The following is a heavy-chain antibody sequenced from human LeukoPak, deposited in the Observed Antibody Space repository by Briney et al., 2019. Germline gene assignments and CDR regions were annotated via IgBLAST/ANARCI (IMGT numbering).Heavy chain of an antibody. J-gene: IGHJ4*02. D-gene: IGHD1-26*01. V-gene: IGHV4-38-2*02. CDR2: IYHSGST. CDR1: GYSISSGYY. CDR3: AREVGATRAFDY. Sequence: PSETLSLTCTVSGYSISSGYYWGWIRQPPGKGLEWIGSIYHSGSTYYNPSLKSRVTISVDTSKNQFSLKLSSVTAADTAVYYCAREVGATRAFDYWGQGTLVTVSS.